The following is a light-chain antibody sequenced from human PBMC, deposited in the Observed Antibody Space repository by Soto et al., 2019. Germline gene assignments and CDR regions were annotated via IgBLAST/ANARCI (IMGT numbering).Light chain of an antibody. CDR1: RSDVGGYNY. J-gene: IGLJ2*01. CDR3: FSYSPRRARI. Sequence: QSALTQPASVSGSPGQTITISCTGTRSDVGGYNYVSWYKQRPGKAPKLVIYDVSHRPSGVSNRFFGSKSGNTASLIISGLLAEDEADYYCFSYSPRRARIFGGGTKLTVL. V-gene: IGLV2-14*01. CDR2: DVS.